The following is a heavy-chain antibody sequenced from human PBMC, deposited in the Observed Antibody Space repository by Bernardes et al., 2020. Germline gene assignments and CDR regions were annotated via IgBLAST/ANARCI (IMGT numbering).Heavy chain of an antibody. CDR1: GGSFSGYY. Sequence: SETLSLTCAVYGGSFSGYYWSWIRQPPGKGLEWIGEINHSGSTNYNPSLKSRVTISVDTSKNQFSLKLSSVTAADTAVYYCARAWGYGDYRPLDYWGQGTLVTVSS. J-gene: IGHJ4*02. CDR2: INHSGST. CDR3: ARAWGYGDYRPLDY. V-gene: IGHV4-34*01. D-gene: IGHD4-17*01.